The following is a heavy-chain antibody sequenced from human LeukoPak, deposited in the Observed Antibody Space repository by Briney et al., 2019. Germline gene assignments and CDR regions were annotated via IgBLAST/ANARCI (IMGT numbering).Heavy chain of an antibody. V-gene: IGHV4-59*01. Sequence: SETLSLTCTVSGGSISNYYWNWIRQPPGKDLEWIGYIYYSGSTNYNPSLKSRVSISSDTSKKQFSLELSSVTAADTAVYFCARAGEAYTSGWYTLSWFDPWGQGILVTVSS. J-gene: IGHJ5*02. CDR2: IYYSGST. D-gene: IGHD6-19*01. CDR1: GGSISNYY. CDR3: ARAGEAYTSGWYTLSWFDP.